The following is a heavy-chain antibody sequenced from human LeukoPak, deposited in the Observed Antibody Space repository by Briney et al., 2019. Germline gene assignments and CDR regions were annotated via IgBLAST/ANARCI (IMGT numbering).Heavy chain of an antibody. D-gene: IGHD2-2*01. J-gene: IGHJ4*02. Sequence: GGSLRLSCAASGFTFSSYWMSWVRQAPGKGLEWVSSISSSSSYIYYADSVEGRFTISRDNAKNSLYLQMNSLRAEDTAVYYCARSGSELLLHYWGQGTLVTVSS. V-gene: IGHV3-21*01. CDR2: ISSSSSYI. CDR1: GFTFSSYW. CDR3: ARSGSELLLHY.